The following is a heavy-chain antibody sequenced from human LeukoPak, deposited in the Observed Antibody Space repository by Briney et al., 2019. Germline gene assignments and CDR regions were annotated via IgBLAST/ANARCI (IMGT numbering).Heavy chain of an antibody. D-gene: IGHD2-15*01. CDR1: GFTFNTYA. CDR3: AKAPAASCIGSNCYHFDW. Sequence: PGGSLRLSCAASGFTFNTYAMSWVRRAPGKRLEWVSAISASDPGTYYADSVKGRFTISRDNSKNTLFLQMNSLRAEDTAVYYCAKAPAASCIGSNCYHFDWWGQGTLVTVSS. J-gene: IGHJ4*02. CDR2: ISASDPGT. V-gene: IGHV3-23*01.